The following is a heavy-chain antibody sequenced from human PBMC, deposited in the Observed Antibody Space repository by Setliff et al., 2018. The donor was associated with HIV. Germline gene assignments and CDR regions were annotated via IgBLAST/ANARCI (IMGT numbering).Heavy chain of an antibody. CDR3: VPQGPGPGSGWWRNWFDP. V-gene: IGHV3-9*01. J-gene: IGHJ5*02. CDR1: GFTFDDYA. D-gene: IGHD6-19*01. Sequence: PGGSLRLSCAASGFTFDDYAMHWVRQAPGKGLEWVSGISWNSGSIGYVGSVKGRFTISRDNAKNSLFLQMNSLRVEDTAVYFCVPQGPGPGSGWWRNWFDPWGQGTLVTVSS. CDR2: ISWNSGSI.